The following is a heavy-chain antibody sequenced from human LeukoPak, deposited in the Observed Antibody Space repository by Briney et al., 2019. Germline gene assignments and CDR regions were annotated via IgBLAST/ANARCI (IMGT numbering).Heavy chain of an antibody. CDR1: GGSISSYY. CDR3: ARLSSSGEDSSDY. Sequence: SETLSLTCTVSGGSISSYYWSWIRQPPGKGLEWIGYIYYSGSTNYNPSLKSRVTISVDTSKNQFSLKLSSVTAADTAVYYCARLSSSGEDSSDYWGQGTLVTVSS. J-gene: IGHJ4*02. CDR2: IYYSGST. D-gene: IGHD6-6*01. V-gene: IGHV4-59*01.